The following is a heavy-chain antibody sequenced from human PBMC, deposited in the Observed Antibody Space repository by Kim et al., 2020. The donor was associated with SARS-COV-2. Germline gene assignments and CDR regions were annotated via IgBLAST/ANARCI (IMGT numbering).Heavy chain of an antibody. CDR2: INHSGST. V-gene: IGHV4-34*01. D-gene: IGHD3-3*01. J-gene: IGHJ2*01. Sequence: SETLSLTCAVYGGSFSGYYWSWIRQPSGKGLEWIGEINHSGSTNYNPSLKSRVTISVDTSKNQFSLKLSSVTAADTAVYYCARGLWTLWYFDLWGRGTLVTVSS. CDR3: ARGLWTLWYFDL. CDR1: GGSFSGYY.